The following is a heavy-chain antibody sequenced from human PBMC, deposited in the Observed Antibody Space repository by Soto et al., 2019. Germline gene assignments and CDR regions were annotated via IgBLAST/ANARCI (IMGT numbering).Heavy chain of an antibody. J-gene: IGHJ4*02. Sequence: GGSLRLSCAASGFSFGTYAMNWVRQAPGKGLEWVSSISSSSSYIYYADSVKGRFTISRDNAKNSLYLQMNSLRAEDTAVYYCARGGSGWPFYWGQGTLVTVSS. CDR3: ARGGSGWPFY. V-gene: IGHV3-21*01. CDR1: GFSFGTYA. D-gene: IGHD6-19*01. CDR2: ISSSSSYI.